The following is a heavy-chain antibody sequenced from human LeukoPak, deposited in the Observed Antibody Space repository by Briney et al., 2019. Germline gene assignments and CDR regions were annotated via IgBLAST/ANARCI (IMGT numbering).Heavy chain of an antibody. J-gene: IGHJ4*02. D-gene: IGHD6-13*01. V-gene: IGHV3-23*01. CDR1: GFTFSSYA. Sequence: PGGSLRLSCAASGFTFSSYAMSWVRQAPGKGLEWVSAISGSGGSTYYADSVKGRFTISRDNAKNSLYLQMNSLRAEDTAVYYCAAVLSSSWRDYWGQGTLVTVSS. CDR2: ISGSGGST. CDR3: AAVLSSSWRDY.